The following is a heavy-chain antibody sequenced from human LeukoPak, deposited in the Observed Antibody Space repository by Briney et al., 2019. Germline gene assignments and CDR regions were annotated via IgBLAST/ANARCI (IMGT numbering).Heavy chain of an antibody. Sequence: PGGSLRLSCAASGFSFTHAWITWVRQAPGKGLEWVGHIKSKTDGGTTDYAAPVKGRFIISRDDSKNTLYLQMNSLKTEDTAEYYCTTSLYYCGSGTKFAFDSWGQGTPVTVSS. CDR2: IKSKTDGGTT. CDR1: GFSFTHAW. D-gene: IGHD3-10*01. J-gene: IGHJ4*02. V-gene: IGHV3-15*01. CDR3: TTSLYYCGSGTKFAFDS.